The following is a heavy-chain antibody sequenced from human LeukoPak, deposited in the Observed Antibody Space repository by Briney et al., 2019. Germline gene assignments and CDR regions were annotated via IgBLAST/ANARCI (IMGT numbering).Heavy chain of an antibody. D-gene: IGHD6-13*01. CDR3: AKDILARVSGMDV. V-gene: IGHV3-9*01. CDR2: ISWNSGSI. CDR1: GFTFDDYA. Sequence: PGGSLRLSCAASGFTFDDYAMHWVRQAPGKGLEWVSGISWNSGSIGYADSVKGRFTISRDNAKNSLYLQMNSLRAEDTALYYCAKDILARVSGMDVWGQGTTVTVSS. J-gene: IGHJ6*02.